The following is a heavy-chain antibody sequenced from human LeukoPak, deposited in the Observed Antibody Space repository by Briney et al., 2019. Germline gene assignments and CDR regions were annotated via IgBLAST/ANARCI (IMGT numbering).Heavy chain of an antibody. CDR2: INPNSGGT. CDR1: GYTFSGFY. D-gene: IGHD3-9*01. J-gene: IGHJ4*02. CDR3: ARVRGFYDILTGYYPSYFDY. V-gene: IGHV1-2*02. Sequence: GASVKVSCKASGYTFSGFYIHWVRQAPGQGLEWMGWINPNSGGTNYAQKFQGRVTMTRDTSINTANMELIRLRSDDTAVYYCARVRGFYDILTGYYPSYFDYWGQGTLVTVSS.